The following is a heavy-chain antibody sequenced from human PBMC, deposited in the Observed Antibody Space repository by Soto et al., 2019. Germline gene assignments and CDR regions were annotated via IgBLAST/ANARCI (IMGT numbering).Heavy chain of an antibody. CDR3: ARDDYKGGGNNWFDP. J-gene: IGHJ5*02. CDR1: GGSISSYY. Sequence: SETLSLTCTVSGGSISSYYWSWIRQPPGKGLEWIGYIYYSGSTNYNPSLKSRVTMSVDTSKNQFSLKLNAVTAADTAVYYCARDDYKGGGNNWFDPWGQGTLVTVSS. V-gene: IGHV4-59*12. CDR2: IYYSGST. D-gene: IGHD3-16*01.